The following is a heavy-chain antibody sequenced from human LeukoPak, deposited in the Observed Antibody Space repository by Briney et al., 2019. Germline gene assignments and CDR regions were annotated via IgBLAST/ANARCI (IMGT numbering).Heavy chain of an antibody. CDR2: ISGSGGST. V-gene: IGHV3-23*01. CDR3: ARVSLCTNGVCYTIDAFDI. CDR1: GFTFSSYA. D-gene: IGHD2-8*01. J-gene: IGHJ3*02. Sequence: GGSLRLSCAASGFTFSSYAMSWVRQAPGKGLEWVSAISGSGGSTYYADSVKGRFTISRDNSKNTLYLQMNSLRAEDTAVYYCARVSLCTNGVCYTIDAFDIWGQGTMVTVSS.